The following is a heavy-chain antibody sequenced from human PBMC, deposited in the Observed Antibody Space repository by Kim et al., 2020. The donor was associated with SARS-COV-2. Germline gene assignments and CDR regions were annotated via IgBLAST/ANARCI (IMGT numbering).Heavy chain of an antibody. V-gene: IGHV3-23*01. J-gene: IGHJ4*02. CDR1: GFTLSSYA. Sequence: GGSLRLSCSASGFTLSSYAMSWVRQAPGKGLEWVSVISGRDGSTYYADSVKGRFTISRDTSKNILFLQMNNLRVEDTARYYCAKGESYYFGSGSPGYWGQGAQVTVSS. CDR3: AKGESYYFGSGSPGY. CDR2: ISGRDGST. D-gene: IGHD3-10*01.